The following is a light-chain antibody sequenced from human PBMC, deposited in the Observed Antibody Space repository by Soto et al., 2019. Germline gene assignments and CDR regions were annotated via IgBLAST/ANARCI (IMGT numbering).Light chain of an antibody. V-gene: IGLV3-21*02. CDR1: SIGSKS. CDR2: HDS. CDR3: QVWDNSSDHVV. J-gene: IGLJ2*01. Sequence: SYELIQPPSVSVAPGQTARITCVGNSIGSKSVHWYQQKPGQAPVVVVYHDSDRPSGIPERFSGSNSGNTATLTISRVEAGDEAVYSCQVWDNSSDHVVFGGGTKLTVL.